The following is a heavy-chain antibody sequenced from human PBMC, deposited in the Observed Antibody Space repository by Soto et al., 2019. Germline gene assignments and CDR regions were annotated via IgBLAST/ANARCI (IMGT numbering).Heavy chain of an antibody. V-gene: IGHV4-31*03. D-gene: IGHD3-3*01. CDR3: ARDAIFGVTTDQKHYGMDV. Sequence: TLFLTCTVSASSTTTGCYYWTWIRQHPGKGMEWIGCIYYSGITYYYPSLKSRLTISVDTSEDQFSLKLSSVTAADTAVYFCARDAIFGVTTDQKHYGMDVWGQATTVTVS. CDR1: ASSTTTGCYY. CDR2: IYYSGIT. J-gene: IGHJ6*02.